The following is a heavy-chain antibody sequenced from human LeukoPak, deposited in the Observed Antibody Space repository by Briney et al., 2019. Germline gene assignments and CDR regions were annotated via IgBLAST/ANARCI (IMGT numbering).Heavy chain of an antibody. CDR2: IYSGGST. CDR1: GFTVSSNY. V-gene: IGHV3-66*01. CDR3: ATGAYDFWSGYYPYPFDY. D-gene: IGHD3-3*01. J-gene: IGHJ4*02. Sequence: GGSLRLSCAASGFTVSSNYMSWVRQAPGKGLEWVSVIYSGGSTYYADPVKGRFTISRDNSKNTLYLQMNSLRAEDTAVYYCATGAYDFWSGYYPYPFDYWGQGTLVTVSS.